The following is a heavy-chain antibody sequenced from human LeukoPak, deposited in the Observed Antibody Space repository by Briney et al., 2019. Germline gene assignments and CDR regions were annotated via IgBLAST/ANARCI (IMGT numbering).Heavy chain of an antibody. J-gene: IGHJ4*02. CDR2: IKSKTDGASI. D-gene: IGHD1-1*01. CDR3: STRVLTERNDY. V-gene: IGHV3-15*07. CDR1: GLIFNDAW. Sequence: PGGSLRLSCAASGLIFNDAWMTWVRQAPGRGLEWVGRIKSKTDGASIDYAAPVKGRFTISRDDSKDTPYLQMDGLKADDTAVYYCSTRVLTERNDYWGQGTLVTVSS.